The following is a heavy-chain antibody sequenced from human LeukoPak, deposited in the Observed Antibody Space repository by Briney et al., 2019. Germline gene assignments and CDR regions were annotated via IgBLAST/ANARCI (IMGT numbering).Heavy chain of an antibody. D-gene: IGHD3-10*01. CDR1: GFTFSSYA. J-gene: IGHJ1*01. CDR2: ISGSGGST. CDR3: ARDTDYYGSGRHGYFDH. V-gene: IGHV3-23*01. Sequence: GGSLRLSCAASGFTFSSYAMSWVRQAPGKGLEWVSAISGSGGSTYSADSVKGRFIISRDSSKNTLHLQMNSLRAEDTAVYYCARDTDYYGSGRHGYFDHWGQGTLVTVSS.